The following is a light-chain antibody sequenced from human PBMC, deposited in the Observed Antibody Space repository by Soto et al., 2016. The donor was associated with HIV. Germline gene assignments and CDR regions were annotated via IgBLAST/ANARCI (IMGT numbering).Light chain of an antibody. V-gene: IGKV1-6*01. CDR1: QGIRNE. Sequence: AIQMTQSPSSLSASVGDRVTITCRTGQGIRNELGWYQQKPGKAPKLLIYAASSLGSGVPLRFSGSGSGTDFTLTISSLQPEDSASYFCLQDYNYPYTFGQGTKLEIK. CDR2: AAS. CDR3: LQDYNYPYT. J-gene: IGKJ2*01.